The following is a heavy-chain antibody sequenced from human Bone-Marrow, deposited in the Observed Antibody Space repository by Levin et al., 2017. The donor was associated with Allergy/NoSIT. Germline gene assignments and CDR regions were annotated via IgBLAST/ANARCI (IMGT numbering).Heavy chain of an antibody. CDR2: ISSSSSYI. V-gene: IGHV3-21*01. J-gene: IGHJ4*02. CDR1: GFTFSSYS. D-gene: IGHD2-8*02. Sequence: GGSLRLSCAASGFTFSSYSMNWVRQAPGKGLEWVSSISSSSSYIYYADSVKGRFTISRDNAKNSLYLQMNSLRAEDTAVYYCARARRICTGGVCYLGYWGQGTLVTVSS. CDR3: ARARRICTGGVCYLGY.